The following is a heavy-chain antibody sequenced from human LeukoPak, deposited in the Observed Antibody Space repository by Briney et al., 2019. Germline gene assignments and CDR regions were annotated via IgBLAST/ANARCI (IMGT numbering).Heavy chain of an antibody. J-gene: IGHJ4*02. V-gene: IGHV4-4*02. CDR2: IYHSGNT. D-gene: IGHD3-22*01. CDR1: GGSISDSNW. CDR3: TTLYYYDTTGYYWRGFDY. Sequence: SETLSLTCAVSGGSISDSNWWSWVRQPPGKGLEWIGEIYHSGNTNYNPSLKSRVTITVDTSKNQFSLELNSVTAADTALYFCTTLYYYDTTGYYWRGFDYWGQGALVTVSS.